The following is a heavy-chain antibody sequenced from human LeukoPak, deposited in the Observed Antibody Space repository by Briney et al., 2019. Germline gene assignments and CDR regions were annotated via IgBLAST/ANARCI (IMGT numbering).Heavy chain of an antibody. V-gene: IGHV1-18*01. D-gene: IGHD6-19*01. CDR3: ARDPGIAVARTFDY. CDR2: IGAYNGNT. Sequence: ASVKVSCKASGYTFTSYGISWVRQAPGQGLEWMGWIGAYNGNTNYAQKLQGRVTMTTDTSTSTAYMELRSLRSDDTAVYYCARDPGIAVARTFDYWGQGTLVTVSS. J-gene: IGHJ4*02. CDR1: GYTFTSYG.